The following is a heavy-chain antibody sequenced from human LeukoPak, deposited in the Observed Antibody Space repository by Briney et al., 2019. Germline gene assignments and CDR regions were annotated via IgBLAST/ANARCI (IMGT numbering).Heavy chain of an antibody. D-gene: IGHD4-23*01. V-gene: IGHV1-69*02. CDR3: ARGLVVTSAFDY. CDR2: IIPILGIA. CDR1: GGTFSSYT. J-gene: IGHJ4*02. Sequence: SLKVSCKASGGTFSSYTISWVRQAPGQGLEWMGRIIPILGIANYAQKFQGRVTITADKSTSTAYMELSSLRSEDAAVYYCARGLVVTSAFDYWGQGTLVTVSS.